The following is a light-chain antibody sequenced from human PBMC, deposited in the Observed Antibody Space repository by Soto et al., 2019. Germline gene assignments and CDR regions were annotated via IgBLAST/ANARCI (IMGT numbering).Light chain of an antibody. J-gene: IGLJ2*01. Sequence: QSALTQPASMSGSPGQSITISCTGTSSAVVTYDLVSWYRHHPGKAPELIIYEGNQRPSGVSVRFSGSSSGNTTSLTISGLQAEDEADYYCCSFAGSRSLFGGGTKVTVL. CDR1: SSAVVTYDL. V-gene: IGLV2-23*01. CDR2: EGN. CDR3: CSFAGSRSL.